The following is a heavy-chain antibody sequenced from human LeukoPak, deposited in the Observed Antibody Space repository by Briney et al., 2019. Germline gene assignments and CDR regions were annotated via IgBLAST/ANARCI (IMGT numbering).Heavy chain of an antibody. D-gene: IGHD2-15*01. CDR3: ARDSLLSNDAFDI. V-gene: IGHV3-21*01. CDR1: GFTFSSYS. CDR2: ISSSSSYI. Sequence: GGSLRLSCAASGFTFSSYSMNWVRQAPGKGLEWVSSISSSSSYIYYADSVKGRFTISRDNAKNSLYLQMNSLRAEDTAVYYCARDSLLSNDAFDIWGQGTMVTVSS. J-gene: IGHJ3*02.